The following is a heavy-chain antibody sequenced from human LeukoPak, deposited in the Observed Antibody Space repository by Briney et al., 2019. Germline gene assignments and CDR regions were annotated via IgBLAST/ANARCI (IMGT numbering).Heavy chain of an antibody. CDR1: GFTFDDYA. D-gene: IGHD1-26*01. V-gene: IGHV3-9*01. J-gene: IGHJ4*02. CDR3: ARDGWYRGSVLDY. Sequence: SGGSLRLSCAASGFTFDDYAMHWVRQAPGKGLEWVSGISWNSGSIGYADSVKGRFTISRDNAKNSLYLQMNSLRAEDTAVYYCARDGWYRGSVLDYWGQGTLVTVSS. CDR2: ISWNSGSI.